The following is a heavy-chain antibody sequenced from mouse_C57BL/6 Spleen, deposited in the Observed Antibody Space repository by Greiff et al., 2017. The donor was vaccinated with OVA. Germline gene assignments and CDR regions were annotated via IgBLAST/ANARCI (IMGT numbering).Heavy chain of an antibody. J-gene: IGHJ2*01. CDR1: GYTFTSYW. CDR2: VDPSDSYT. CDR3: ANRITTIGDLDY. Sequence: QVQLQQPGAELVRPGTSVKLSCKASGYTFTSYWMRWVKQRPGQGLEWFGVVDPSDSYTNDNQKFKGKATLTVDTSSSTAYKQLSSLTSEDSAVYYCANRITTIGDLDYWGQGTTLTVSS. D-gene: IGHD1-1*01. V-gene: IGHV1-59*01.